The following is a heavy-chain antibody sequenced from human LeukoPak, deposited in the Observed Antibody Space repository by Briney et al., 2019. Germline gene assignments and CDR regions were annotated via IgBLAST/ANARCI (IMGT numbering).Heavy chain of an antibody. CDR3: ARGLRYSSSWFDP. Sequence: SETLSLTCAVYGGSFSGYYWSWIRQPPGKGLEWIGEINHSGSTNYNPSLKSRVTISVDTSKNQFSLKLSSVTAADTAVYYCARGLRYSSSWFDPWGQGTLVTGSS. V-gene: IGHV4-34*01. CDR1: GGSFSGYY. D-gene: IGHD6-13*01. J-gene: IGHJ5*02. CDR2: INHSGST.